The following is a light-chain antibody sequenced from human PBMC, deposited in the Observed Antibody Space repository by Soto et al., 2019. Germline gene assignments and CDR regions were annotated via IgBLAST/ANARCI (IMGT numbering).Light chain of an antibody. J-gene: IGKJ4*01. CDR3: QQFSSYPLT. CDR1: QSVSSY. Sequence: EIVLTQSRGTLSLCPGEIATLSFRASQSVSSYLAWYQQKPGQAPRLLIYDASNRATGIPARFSGSGSGTDFTLTISRLDPEDFAVYYCQQFSSYPLTFGGGTKVDIK. V-gene: IGKV3-11*01. CDR2: DAS.